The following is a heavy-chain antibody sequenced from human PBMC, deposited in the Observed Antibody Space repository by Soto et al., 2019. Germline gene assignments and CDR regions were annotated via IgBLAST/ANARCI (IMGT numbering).Heavy chain of an antibody. V-gene: IGHV3-66*01. J-gene: IGHJ4*02. D-gene: IGHD6-19*01. CDR3: ARVSLGRLDGLIAVADY. Sequence: GGSLRLSCAASGFTVSSNYMSWVRQAPGKGLEWVSVIYSGGSTYYADSVKGRFTISRDNSKNTLYLQMNSLRAEDTAVYYCARVSLGRLDGLIAVADYWGQGTLVTVSS. CDR1: GFTVSSNY. CDR2: IYSGGST.